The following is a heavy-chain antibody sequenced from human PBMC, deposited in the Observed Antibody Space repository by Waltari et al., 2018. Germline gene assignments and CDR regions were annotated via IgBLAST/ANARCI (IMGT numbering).Heavy chain of an antibody. V-gene: IGHV3-74*01. J-gene: IGHJ4*02. CDR3: TRTLVGPYPFEN. D-gene: IGHD1-26*01. CDR1: GFIFGNVW. Sequence: EVHLVESGGGSVQPGGSLRLSCAASGFIFGNVWMHWVRQVPGKGLVLVSRINDDGSTSSYADSVKGRFTISRDNAKNTLYLQMDSLRVEDTAVYYCTRTLVGPYPFENWGQGTLVTVSS. CDR2: INDDGSTS.